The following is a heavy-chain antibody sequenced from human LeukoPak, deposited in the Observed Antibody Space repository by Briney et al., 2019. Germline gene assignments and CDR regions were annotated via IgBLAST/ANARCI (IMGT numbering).Heavy chain of an antibody. CDR3: AKGDGWELLHVFDY. J-gene: IGHJ4*02. Sequence: PGGSLRLSCAASGFTLSSYGMSWVRQAPGKGLEWVSAISGSGGSTYYADSVKGRFTISRDNSKNTLYLQMNSLRAEDTAVYYCAKGDGWELLHVFDYWGQGTLVTVSS. CDR2: ISGSGGST. D-gene: IGHD1-26*01. V-gene: IGHV3-23*01. CDR1: GFTLSSYG.